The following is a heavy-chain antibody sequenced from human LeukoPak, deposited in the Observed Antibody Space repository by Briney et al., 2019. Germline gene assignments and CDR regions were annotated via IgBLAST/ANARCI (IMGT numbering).Heavy chain of an antibody. CDR2: ISGSSSFI. CDR3: AYSSRLYFDY. J-gene: IGHJ4*02. CDR1: GFTFSTYS. V-gene: IGHV3-21*01. Sequence: GGSLRLSWAACGFTFSTYSMNCLRQAPGKGLEWVSSISGSSSFIYYADSVKGRFTISRDNAKNSLYLQMNSLRAEDPAVYYFAYSSRLYFDYWGQGTLVTVSS. D-gene: IGHD6-13*01.